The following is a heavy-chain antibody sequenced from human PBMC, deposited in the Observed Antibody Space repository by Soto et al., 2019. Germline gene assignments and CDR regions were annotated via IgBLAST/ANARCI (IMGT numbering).Heavy chain of an antibody. CDR1: ASTFTTYS. D-gene: IGHD2-2*01. Sequence: ASVKVSCKASASTFTTYSINWVRQAPGQGLEWMGWISPSNGNTTNAEHMQGRVTMTTDTATTTAYMEVRSLKSADTEVYYCVREPLGVYASWFDTWGQGTLVTVSS. CDR2: ISPSNGNT. V-gene: IGHV1-18*04. CDR3: VREPLGVYASWFDT. J-gene: IGHJ5*02.